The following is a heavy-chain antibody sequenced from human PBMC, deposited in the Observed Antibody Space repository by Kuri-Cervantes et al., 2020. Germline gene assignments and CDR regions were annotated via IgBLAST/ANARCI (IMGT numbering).Heavy chain of an antibody. CDR1: GFTFSDYY. J-gene: IGHJ6*03. CDR3: ARLLRGSNPYYYYYMDV. CDR2: ISSSGYTI. D-gene: IGHD3-10*01. Sequence: GGSLRLSCAASGFTFSDYYMSWIRQAPGKGLDWISYISSSGYTIYYADSVKGRFTISRDNAKNSPHLQMNSLRAEDTAVYYCARLLRGSNPYYYYYMDVWGKGTTVTVSS. V-gene: IGHV3-11*04.